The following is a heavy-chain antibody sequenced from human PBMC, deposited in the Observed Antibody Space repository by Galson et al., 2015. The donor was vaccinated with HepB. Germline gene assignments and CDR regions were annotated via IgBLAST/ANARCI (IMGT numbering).Heavy chain of an antibody. CDR3: ARDRAHYDSSGYYLHPIDY. D-gene: IGHD3-22*01. CDR2: ISSSSSYI. J-gene: IGHJ4*02. Sequence: SLRLSCAASGFTFSSYSMNWVRQAPGKGLEWVSSISSSSSYIYYADSVKGRFTISRDNAKNSLYLQMNSLRAEDTAVYYCARDRAHYDSSGYYLHPIDYWGQGTLVTVSS. CDR1: GFTFSSYS. V-gene: IGHV3-21*01.